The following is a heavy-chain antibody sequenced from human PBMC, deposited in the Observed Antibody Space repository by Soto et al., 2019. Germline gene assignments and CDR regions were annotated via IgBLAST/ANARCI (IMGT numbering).Heavy chain of an antibody. D-gene: IGHD3-3*02. J-gene: IGHJ6*02. CDR3: ARDRPFLEWFHNYYGMDV. CDR1: GGTFSSYA. Sequence: SVKVSCKASGGTFSSYAISWVRQAPGQGLEWMGGIIPIFGTANYAQKFQGRVTITADKSTSTAYMELSIQISEDTAVYYCARDRPFLEWFHNYYGMDVWGQGTTVTVSS. V-gene: IGHV1-69*06. CDR2: IIPIFGTA.